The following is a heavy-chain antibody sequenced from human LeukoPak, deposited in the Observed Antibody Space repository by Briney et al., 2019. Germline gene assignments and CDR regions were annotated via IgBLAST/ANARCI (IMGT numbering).Heavy chain of an antibody. V-gene: IGHV3-7*01. J-gene: IGHJ4*02. D-gene: IGHD1-1*01. Sequence: GGSLRLSCAASGFSFSVYWMSWVRQAPGRGLEWVANIKPDGSEENYGDSVKGRFIISRDNTKNSLFLQTNSLTAEDTALYYCVRNWNLDSWGQGTLVTVSS. CDR3: VRNWNLDS. CDR1: GFSFSVYW. CDR2: IKPDGSEE.